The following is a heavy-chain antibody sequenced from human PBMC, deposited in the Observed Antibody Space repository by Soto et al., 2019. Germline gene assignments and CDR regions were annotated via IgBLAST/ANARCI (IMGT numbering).Heavy chain of an antibody. Sequence: PGESLKISCKVSGYQFTSYWIAWVRQMPGRGLEWLGIIYPGDSDTRYSPSFQGQVTISADKSISTAYLQWSSLRASDTAMYYCARPSEGNTRAVGYYYYGMDVWGQGTTVTVSS. V-gene: IGHV5-51*01. CDR2: IYPGDSDT. J-gene: IGHJ6*02. CDR3: ARPSEGNTRAVGYYYYGMDV. D-gene: IGHD6-19*01. CDR1: GYQFTSYW.